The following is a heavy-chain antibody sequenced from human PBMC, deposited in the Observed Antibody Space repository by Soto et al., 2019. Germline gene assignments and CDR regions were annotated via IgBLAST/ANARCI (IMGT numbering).Heavy chain of an antibody. CDR3: AGRVVGASKGFGY. D-gene: IGHD1-26*01. V-gene: IGHV4-39*02. J-gene: IGHJ4*02. Sequence: QLQLQESGPGLVKPSETLSLTCTVSGGSISSSNYYWGWIRPAPGKGSEWIGNIYYSGSTYSNPSLKSRVTVSVDTSNKHFSLGLGSVTAADTAVYYRAGRVVGASKGFGYWGQGTLGNGSS. CDR1: GGSISSSNYY. CDR2: IYYSGST.